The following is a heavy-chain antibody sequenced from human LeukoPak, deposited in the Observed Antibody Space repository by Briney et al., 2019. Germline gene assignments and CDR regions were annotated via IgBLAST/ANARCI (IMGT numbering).Heavy chain of an antibody. CDR1: GGSISSSYY. CDR2: IYYSGST. V-gene: IGHV4-39*07. Sequence: SETLSLTCTVTGGSISSSYYWGWIRQPPGKGLEWIGNIYYSGSTHYSPSLKSRVTISVDTSKSQFSLKLSSVTAADTAVYYCARVPNADDAFDIWGQGTMVTVSS. J-gene: IGHJ3*02. CDR3: ARVPNADDAFDI.